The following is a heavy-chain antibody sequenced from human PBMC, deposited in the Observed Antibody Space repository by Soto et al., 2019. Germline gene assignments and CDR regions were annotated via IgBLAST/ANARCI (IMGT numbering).Heavy chain of an antibody. J-gene: IGHJ5*02. D-gene: IGHD1-26*01. CDR3: ARTVAGVGATGNWFDP. V-gene: IGHV2-70*01. CDR2: IDWDDDK. CDR1: GCSRIIRGMC. Sequence: PTKTLTRTCVVSGCSRIIRGMCVSWIRQPPGKALEWLALIDWDDDKYYSTSLKTRLTISKDTSKNQVVLTMTNMDPVDTATYYCARTVAGVGATGNWFDPWGQGTLVTVSS.